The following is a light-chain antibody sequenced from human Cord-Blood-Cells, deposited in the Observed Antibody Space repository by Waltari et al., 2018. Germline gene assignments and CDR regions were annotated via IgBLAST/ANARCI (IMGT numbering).Light chain of an antibody. CDR1: QSMSSY. CDR2: AAS. Sequence: DIQMTQSRSSLSASVGDRVTITCRASQSMSSYLNWYQQKPGKAPKLLIYAASSLQSGVPSRFSGSRSGTDFTLTISSLQPEDFATYYCQQSYSTPWTFGQGTKVEIK. CDR3: QQSYSTPWT. V-gene: IGKV1-39*01. J-gene: IGKJ1*01.